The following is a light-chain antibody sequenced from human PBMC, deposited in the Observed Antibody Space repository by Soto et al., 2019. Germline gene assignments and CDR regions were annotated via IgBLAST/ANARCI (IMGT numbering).Light chain of an antibody. Sequence: DIQMTQSPSTLSSSVGHRVTITGRASQSSSSWLAWYQQKPGTAPKVLIYMASNLESGVPSRFSGSGSGTEVTLTISSLQPEDFAIYYCQQYNSFPNTFGQGTKLEIE. CDR3: QQYNSFPNT. V-gene: IGKV1-5*03. CDR1: QSSSSW. J-gene: IGKJ2*01. CDR2: MAS.